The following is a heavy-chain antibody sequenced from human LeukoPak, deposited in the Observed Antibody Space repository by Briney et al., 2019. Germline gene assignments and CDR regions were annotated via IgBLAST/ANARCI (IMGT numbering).Heavy chain of an antibody. J-gene: IGHJ5*02. D-gene: IGHD3-10*01. Sequence: SETLSLTCAVYGGSFSGYYWSWIRQPPGKGLEWIGEINHSGSTNYNPSLKSRVTISVDTSKNQFSLKLSSVTAADTAAYYCARVGRYYYGSGSYPYWFDPWGQGTLVTVSS. CDR2: INHSGST. CDR1: GGSFSGYY. V-gene: IGHV4-34*01. CDR3: ARVGRYYYGSGSYPYWFDP.